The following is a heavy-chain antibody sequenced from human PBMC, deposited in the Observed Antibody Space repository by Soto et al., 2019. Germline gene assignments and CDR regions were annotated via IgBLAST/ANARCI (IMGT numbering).Heavy chain of an antibody. CDR1: GFTFSSYA. J-gene: IGHJ3*02. CDR2: ISYDGSNK. V-gene: IGHV3-30-3*01. CDR3: ARGREWLFHDAFDI. Sequence: QVQLVESGGGVVQPGRSLRLSCAASGFTFSSYAMHWVRQAPGKGLEWVAVISYDGSNKYYADSVKGRFTISRDNSKNTLYLQMNSLRGEDTAVYYCARGREWLFHDAFDIWGQGTMVTVSS. D-gene: IGHD3-3*01.